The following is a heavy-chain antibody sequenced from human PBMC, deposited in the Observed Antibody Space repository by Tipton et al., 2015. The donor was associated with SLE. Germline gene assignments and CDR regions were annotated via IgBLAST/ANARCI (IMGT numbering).Heavy chain of an antibody. CDR3: AREGISYCGGDCHGSFDY. Sequence: TLSLTCTVSGDSMNSGVYYWSWLRQPAGKGLERIGRIFSSGNTIYNPSLKSRVTISEDTPKNQFSLRLSFVTAADTAVYYCAREGISYCGGDCHGSFDYWGQGSLVTVSS. J-gene: IGHJ4*02. V-gene: IGHV4-61*02. D-gene: IGHD2-21*01. CDR1: GDSMNSGVYY. CDR2: IFSSGNT.